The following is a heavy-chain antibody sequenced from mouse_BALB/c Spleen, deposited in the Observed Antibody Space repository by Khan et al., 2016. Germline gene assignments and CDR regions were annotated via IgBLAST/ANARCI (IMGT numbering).Heavy chain of an antibody. Sequence: QIQLVQSGPELKKPGETVKISCKASGYTFTNYGVHWVKQAPGKGLKWMGWINTNTGAPTYAEEFKGRFAFSLETSASTAFLQIDNRKNEDTATYVCARWYGNYALDYWGQGTSVTVSS. J-gene: IGHJ4*01. CDR1: GYTFTNYG. CDR3: ARWYGNYALDY. CDR2: INTNTGAP. V-gene: IGHV9-3*02. D-gene: IGHD2-10*02.